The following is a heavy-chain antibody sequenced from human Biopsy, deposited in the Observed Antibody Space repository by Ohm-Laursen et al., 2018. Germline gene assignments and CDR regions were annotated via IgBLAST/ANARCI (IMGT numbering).Heavy chain of an antibody. D-gene: IGHD5/OR15-5a*01. Sequence: SLRLSCSAFGFTFRTYGMHWVRLAPGKGLEWVAVISYDQITKHYADSVRGRFTISRDNSKNTLYLQVNSLRAEVTAVYYCAKDLSVYYYYGIDVWGQGTTVTVSS. CDR3: AKDLSVYYYYGIDV. J-gene: IGHJ6*02. V-gene: IGHV3-30*18. CDR1: GFTFRTYG. CDR2: ISYDQITK.